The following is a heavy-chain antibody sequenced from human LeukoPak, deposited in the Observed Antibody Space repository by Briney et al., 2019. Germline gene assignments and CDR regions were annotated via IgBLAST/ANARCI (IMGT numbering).Heavy chain of an antibody. CDR3: ANGGVSSGWCFEVFDY. J-gene: IGHJ4*02. Sequence: GGSLRLSCVASGFTFSSYAMSWIRQAPGKGLEWVSAISRSGGSTYYADSVKGRFTISRDNSKNTLYLQMNSLRAEDTAVYYCANGGVSSGWCFEVFDYWGQGTLVTVSS. D-gene: IGHD6-19*01. CDR2: ISRSGGST. V-gene: IGHV3-23*01. CDR1: GFTFSSYA.